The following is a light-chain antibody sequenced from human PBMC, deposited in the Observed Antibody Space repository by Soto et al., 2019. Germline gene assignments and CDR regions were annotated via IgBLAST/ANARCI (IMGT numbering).Light chain of an antibody. CDR1: QRVLYSSNNKNY. V-gene: IGKV4-1*01. Sequence: DIVMTQSPDSLAVSLGERATINCKSSQRVLYSSNNKNYLAWYQQKPGQPPKLLINWASTRDSGVPDRFSGSGSGTDFTLTISSLQAEDVAVYYCQQYYSTPPTFGHGTKVEIK. CDR3: QQYYSTPPT. J-gene: IGKJ1*01. CDR2: WAS.